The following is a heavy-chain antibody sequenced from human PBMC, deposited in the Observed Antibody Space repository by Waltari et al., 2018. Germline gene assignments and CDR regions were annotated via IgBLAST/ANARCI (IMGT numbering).Heavy chain of an antibody. CDR1: GYTFTDYY. CDR2: VDPEEGET. J-gene: IGHJ6*04. V-gene: IGHV1-69-2*01. CDR3: ETPSRLAETRSYSSGMDA. D-gene: IGHD6-19*01. Sequence: EVQLVQSGAEVKKPGATVKISCKVSGYTFTDYYMHWVQPAPGKGLGWMGLVDPEEGETINEENSQGRAPITAETLTAPAYMELRSWRSEETALYYCETPSRLAETRSYSSGMDAWGKGTTVTVPS.